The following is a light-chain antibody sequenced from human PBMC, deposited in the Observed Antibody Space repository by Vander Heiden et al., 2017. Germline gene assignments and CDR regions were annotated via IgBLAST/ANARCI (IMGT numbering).Light chain of an antibody. V-gene: IGLV1-40*01. CDR1: SSSIGAGYD. J-gene: IGLJ2*01. CDR2: DNI. CDR3: QSYDSSLSCVV. Sequence: QPLPTSPPSVSCAPGPRVPISRPGGSSSIGAGYDVHWYQQLPGTAPKLLIFDNINRPSGVPDRFSGSKSGTSASLAITGLQAEDEADYYCQSYDSSLSCVVFGGGTKLTVL.